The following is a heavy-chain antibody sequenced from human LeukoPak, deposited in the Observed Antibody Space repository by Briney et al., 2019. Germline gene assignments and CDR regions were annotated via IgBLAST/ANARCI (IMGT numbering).Heavy chain of an antibody. CDR2: ISYDGSNK. J-gene: IGHJ6*02. Sequence: GGSLRLSCAASGFTFSSYGMHWVRQAPGKGLEWVAVISYDGSNKYYADSVKGRFTISRDNSKNTLYLQMNRLRAEDTAVYYCAKDLTYCSSTSCRLRAYYYYYGMDVWGQGTTVTVSS. CDR3: AKDLTYCSSTSCRLRAYYYYYGMDV. CDR1: GFTFSSYG. D-gene: IGHD2-2*01. V-gene: IGHV3-30*18.